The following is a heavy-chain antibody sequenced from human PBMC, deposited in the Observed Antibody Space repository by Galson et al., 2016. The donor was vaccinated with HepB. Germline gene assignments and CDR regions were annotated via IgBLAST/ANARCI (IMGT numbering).Heavy chain of an antibody. CDR2: IYYSGST. D-gene: IGHD6-19*01. Sequence: SETLSLTCAVSGDSISSHDWWSWVRQPPGKGLEWFGSIYYSGSTFYNPSLRSRLTISVDTSKNQFSLRLSSVTAADTAVYYCASSGAVAGNEFDYWGQGTLVTVSS. J-gene: IGHJ4*02. CDR1: GDSISSHDW. V-gene: IGHV4-38-2*01. CDR3: ASSGAVAGNEFDY.